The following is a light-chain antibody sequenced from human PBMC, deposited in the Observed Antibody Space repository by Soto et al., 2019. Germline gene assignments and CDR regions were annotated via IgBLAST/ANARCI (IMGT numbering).Light chain of an antibody. Sequence: QSALTQPASVSGSPGQSITISCTGTSSDVGGYNYVSWYQQHPGKAPKLMIYEVSKPPSGVSNRFSGAKSGNTASLTISGLQTEDGADYFCSSSTSSSTDWVFGGGTKLTV. CDR3: SSSTSSSTDWV. V-gene: IGLV2-14*01. CDR2: EVS. J-gene: IGLJ3*02. CDR1: SSDVGGYNY.